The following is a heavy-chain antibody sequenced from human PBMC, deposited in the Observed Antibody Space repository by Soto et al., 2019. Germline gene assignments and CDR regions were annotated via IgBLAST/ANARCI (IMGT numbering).Heavy chain of an antibody. Sequence: QVQLVQSGAEVKKPGSSVKVSCKVSGGSFSTYGISWVRQAPGQGLEWMGGFIPVFTTAKYAQKFQGRVSITADESTYTAYMELSSLRSEDTAVYFCARDGVDVSRTTVRHGALDIWGQGTVVTVSS. V-gene: IGHV1-69*01. CDR2: FIPVFTTA. CDR3: ARDGVDVSRTTVRHGALDI. D-gene: IGHD4-17*01. J-gene: IGHJ3*02. CDR1: GGSFSTYG.